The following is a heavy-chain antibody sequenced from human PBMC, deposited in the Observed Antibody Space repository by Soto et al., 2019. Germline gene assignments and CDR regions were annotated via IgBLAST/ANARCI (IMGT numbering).Heavy chain of an antibody. CDR2: IYHSGST. Sequence: QLQLQESGSGLVKPSQTLSLTCAVSGGSISSGGYSWSWIRQPPGKGLEWIGYIYHSGSTYYNPSLKRRVTISVDRSKNQFSLKLSSVTAADTAVYYCARGSEYQLLSSWFDPWGQGTLVTVSS. V-gene: IGHV4-30-2*01. J-gene: IGHJ5*02. CDR3: ARGSEYQLLSSWFDP. CDR1: GGSISSGGYS. D-gene: IGHD2-2*01.